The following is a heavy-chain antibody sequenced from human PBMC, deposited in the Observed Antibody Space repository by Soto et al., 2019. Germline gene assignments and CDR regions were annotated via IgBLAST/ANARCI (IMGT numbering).Heavy chain of an antibody. V-gene: IGHV5-51*01. CDR3: ARIPQYYERHYYYYGMDV. J-gene: IGHJ6*02. Sequence: PGESLKISCKGSGYSFTTYWIAWVRQMPGRGLEWMGIIYPGDFDTRYSPSFQGQVTISVDKSISTAYLQWSSLKASDTAMYYCARIPQYYERHYYYYGMDVWGQGTTVTVSS. CDR1: GYSFTTYW. D-gene: IGHD3-22*01. CDR2: IYPGDFDT.